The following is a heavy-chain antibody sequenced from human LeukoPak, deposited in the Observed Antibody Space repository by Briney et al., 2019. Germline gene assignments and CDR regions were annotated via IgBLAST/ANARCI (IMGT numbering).Heavy chain of an antibody. Sequence: PGGSLRLSCAASGFSFSSYEMNWVRQAPGKGLEWVSYIGSSGSTVYYADSVKGRFTISRDNSKNTLYLQMNSLRAEDTAVYYCAKDRYYDSMSLSDPHDYWGQGTLVTVSS. CDR1: GFSFSSYE. CDR2: IGSSGSTV. V-gene: IGHV3-48*03. J-gene: IGHJ4*02. D-gene: IGHD3-22*01. CDR3: AKDRYYDSMSLSDPHDY.